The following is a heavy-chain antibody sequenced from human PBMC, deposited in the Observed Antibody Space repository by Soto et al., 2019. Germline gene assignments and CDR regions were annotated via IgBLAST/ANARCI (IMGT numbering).Heavy chain of an antibody. Sequence: PSETLSLTCTVSGGSISSYYWSWIRQPPGKGLEWIGYIYYSGSTNYNPSLKSRVTISVDTSKNQFSLKLSSVTAADTAVYYCTRGLVDSSPPYTYHGMDVWGQGTTVTVSS. CDR1: GGSISSYY. D-gene: IGHD3-9*01. V-gene: IGHV4-59*01. CDR2: IYYSGST. J-gene: IGHJ6*02. CDR3: TRGLVDSSPPYTYHGMDV.